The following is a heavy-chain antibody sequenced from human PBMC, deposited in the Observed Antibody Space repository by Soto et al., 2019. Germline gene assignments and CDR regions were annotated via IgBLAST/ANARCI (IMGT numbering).Heavy chain of an antibody. D-gene: IGHD3-9*01. Sequence: GASVKVSCKASGYTFTGYYMHWVRQAPGQGLEWMGWINPNSGGTNYAQKLQGWVTMTRDTSISTAYMELRRLRSDDTAVYYCARDRYDILSPMDYWGQGTLVTVSS. V-gene: IGHV1-2*04. CDR2: INPNSGGT. CDR1: GYTFTGYY. CDR3: ARDRYDILSPMDY. J-gene: IGHJ4*02.